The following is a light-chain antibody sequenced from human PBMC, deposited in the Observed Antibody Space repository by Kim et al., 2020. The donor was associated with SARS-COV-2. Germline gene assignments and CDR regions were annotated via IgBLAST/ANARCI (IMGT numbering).Light chain of an antibody. CDR1: SMGGRS. V-gene: IGLV3-21*04. J-gene: IGLJ2*01. Sequence: APGRTATSACGGNSMGGRSENWYQQKPGQDPVLVIYYDYSRPSGIPERISAYNSGNTATLTISRVEAGDEAYYYCQVWDTSTYHVVFGGGTQLTVL. CDR2: YDY. CDR3: QVWDTSTYHVV.